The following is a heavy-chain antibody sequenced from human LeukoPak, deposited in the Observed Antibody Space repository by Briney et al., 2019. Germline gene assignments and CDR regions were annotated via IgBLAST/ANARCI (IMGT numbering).Heavy chain of an antibody. CDR2: IYYSGST. D-gene: IGHD3-10*01. CDR3: ARVPPRAMVRGVISLGAFDI. CDR1: GGSISSYY. V-gene: IGHV4-59*01. Sequence: SETLSLTSTLSGGSISSYYWSWIRQPPGKGLAWIGYIYYSGSTNYNPSLKSRVTISVDTSKNQFSLKLSSVTAADTAVYYCARVPPRAMVRGVISLGAFDIWGQGTMVTVSS. J-gene: IGHJ3*02.